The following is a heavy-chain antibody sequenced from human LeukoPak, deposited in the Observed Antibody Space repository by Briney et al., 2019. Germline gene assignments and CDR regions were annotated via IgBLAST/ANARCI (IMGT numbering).Heavy chain of an antibody. CDR1: GGSISSGGYS. J-gene: IGHJ4*02. CDR3: ARGEGGYASPFVY. V-gene: IGHV4-30-2*01. Sequence: SETLSLTCAVSGGSISSGGYSWSWIRQPPGKGLEWIGYIYHSGSTYYNPSLKSRVTISVDRSKNQSSLKLSSVTAADTAVYYCARGEGGYASPFVYWGQGTLVTVSS. D-gene: IGHD5-12*01. CDR2: IYHSGST.